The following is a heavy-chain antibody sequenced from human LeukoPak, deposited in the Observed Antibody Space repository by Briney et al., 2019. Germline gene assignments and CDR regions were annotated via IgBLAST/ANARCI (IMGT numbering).Heavy chain of an antibody. CDR2: IKSKTDGGTT. J-gene: IGHJ4*02. CDR1: GFTFSNAW. Sequence: GGSLRLSCAASGFTFSNAWMSWVRQAPGRGLEWVGRIKSKTDGGTTDYAAPVKGRFTISRDDSKNTLYLQMNSLKTEDTAVYYCTTDTAIFGVVIDLDYWGQGTLVTVSS. V-gene: IGHV3-15*01. D-gene: IGHD3-3*01. CDR3: TTDTAIFGVVIDLDY.